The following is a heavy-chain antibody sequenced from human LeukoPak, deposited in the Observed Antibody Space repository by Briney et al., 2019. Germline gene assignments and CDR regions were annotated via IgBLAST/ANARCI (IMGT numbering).Heavy chain of an antibody. J-gene: IGHJ4*02. CDR1: GGSISSYY. CDR3: ERRGRNSSGWQDYL. CDR2: IYHTVST. V-gene: IGHV4-59*01. D-gene: IGHD6-25*01. Sequence: SETLSLTCTVSGGSISSYYWSWIRQPPGEGLEWIANIYHTVSTNYNPSLSSRVTISIDTAKNQFSLKLTSVTAADTAVYYCERRGRNSSGWQDYLWGQGTLVTVSS.